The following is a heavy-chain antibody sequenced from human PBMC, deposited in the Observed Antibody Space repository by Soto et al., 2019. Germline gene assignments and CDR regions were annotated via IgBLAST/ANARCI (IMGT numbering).Heavy chain of an antibody. J-gene: IGHJ4*02. CDR1: GFSIRGGFF. V-gene: IGHV4-38-2*02. CDR3: ARGMNPQDY. CDR2: IYHSGTT. D-gene: IGHD6-13*01. Sequence: SETLSLTSNVSGFSIRGGFFLVWVRQPPGKGLEWIGAIYHSGTTYFNPSLKSRVTMAIDTSKNQFSLSLASVAAADTAMYYCARGMNPQDYWGQGTLVTVSS.